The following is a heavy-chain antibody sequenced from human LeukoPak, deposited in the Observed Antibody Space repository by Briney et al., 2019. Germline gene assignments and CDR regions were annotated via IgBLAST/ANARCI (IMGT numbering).Heavy chain of an antibody. CDR2: INPNSGGT. J-gene: IGHJ4*02. V-gene: IGHV1-2*04. Sequence: GASVKVSCKASGYTFTGYYMHWVRLAPGQGLEWMGWINPNSGGTNYAQKFQGWVTMTRDTSISTAYMELRSLRSDDTAVYYCARDQHPDYGEGLWGQGTLVTVSS. CDR3: ARDQHPDYGEGL. CDR1: GYTFTGYY. D-gene: IGHD4-17*01.